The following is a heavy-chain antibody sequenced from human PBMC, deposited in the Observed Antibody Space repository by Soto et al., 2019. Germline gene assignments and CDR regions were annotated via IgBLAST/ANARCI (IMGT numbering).Heavy chain of an antibody. CDR2: ISWNSGTI. V-gene: IGHV3-9*01. CDR1: GFNFEDYA. J-gene: IGHJ6*03. CDR3: AKGCCSSKWCYTQCYMDV. D-gene: IGHD2-2*01. Sequence: EVQLVESGGGLVQPGRSLRLSCAASGFNFEDYAMHWVRQAPGKGLEWVSGISWNSGTIDYAASVRGRFTLSRDNAEKYLYLQMNSLRPDDTSLYYCAKGCCSSKWCYTQCYMDVWGEGTTVPVSS.